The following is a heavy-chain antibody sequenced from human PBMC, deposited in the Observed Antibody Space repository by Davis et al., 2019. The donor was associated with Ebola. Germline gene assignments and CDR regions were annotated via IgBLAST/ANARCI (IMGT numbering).Heavy chain of an antibody. Sequence: SVKVSCKASGCTFRTYAISWVRQAPGQGLEWMGRIIPILGIANYAQKFQGRVTITADKSTSTAYMELSSLRSEDTAVYYCARDRYCGGDCYEDYWGQGTLVTVSS. CDR2: IIPILGIA. CDR1: GCTFRTYA. D-gene: IGHD2-21*02. CDR3: ARDRYCGGDCYEDY. J-gene: IGHJ4*02. V-gene: IGHV1-69*04.